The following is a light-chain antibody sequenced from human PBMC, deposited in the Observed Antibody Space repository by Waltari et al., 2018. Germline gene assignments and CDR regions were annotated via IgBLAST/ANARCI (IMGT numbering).Light chain of an antibody. CDR2: ATS. V-gene: IGKV1-8*01. CDR3: QQYYSYPFT. J-gene: IGKJ3*01. CDR1: QGISSY. Sequence: AIRMTQSPSSFSASTGDRVTITCLASQGISSYLAWYQQKPGKAPKLLIYATSTWQSGVPARFSGSGSGTDFTLTISCLQSEDFATYYCQQYYSYPFTFGPGTKVDIK.